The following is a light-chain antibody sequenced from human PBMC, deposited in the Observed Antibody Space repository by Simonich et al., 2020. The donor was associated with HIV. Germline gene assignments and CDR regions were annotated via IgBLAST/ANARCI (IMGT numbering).Light chain of an antibody. CDR1: QSVLHSSNNKNY. V-gene: IGKV4-1*01. Sequence: DIVMTQSPDSLAVSLGERPTINCKSSQSVLHSSNNKNYLAWYQQRPGQPPKLIIYWASTRESGVPDRFSGSGSGTDFTLTISSLQAEDVAVYYCQQYYSTPDTFGQGTKLEIK. CDR3: QQYYSTPDT. J-gene: IGKJ2*01. CDR2: WAS.